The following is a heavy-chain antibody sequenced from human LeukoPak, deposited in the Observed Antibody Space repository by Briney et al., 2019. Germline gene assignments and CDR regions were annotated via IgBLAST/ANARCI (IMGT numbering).Heavy chain of an antibody. CDR3: ASGNYFDY. J-gene: IGHJ4*02. CDR1: GFTFSKSW. CDR2: IKPDGTEK. V-gene: IGHV3-7*01. D-gene: IGHD1-26*01. Sequence: GGSLRLSCAASGFTFSKSWMSWARQAPGKGLECVANIKPDGTEKYYVDSVKGRFTISRDNANNSLYLQMNSLRAEDTAVYYCASGNYFDYWGQGTLVTVSS.